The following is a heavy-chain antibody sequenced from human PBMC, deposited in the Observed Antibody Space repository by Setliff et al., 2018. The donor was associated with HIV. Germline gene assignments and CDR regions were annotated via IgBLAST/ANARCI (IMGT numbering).Heavy chain of an antibody. D-gene: IGHD1-7*01. Sequence: LSLTCTVSGDSISTHYWTWIRQPPGKGLEWIGYISHTGNTDSNPSLKSRVTISVDTSKDEFSLRLRSVTVADTATYYCARSTVGAGTTFPWGRGTLVTVSS. J-gene: IGHJ4*02. V-gene: IGHV4-59*11. CDR2: ISHTGNT. CDR3: ARSTVGAGTTFP. CDR1: GDSISTHY.